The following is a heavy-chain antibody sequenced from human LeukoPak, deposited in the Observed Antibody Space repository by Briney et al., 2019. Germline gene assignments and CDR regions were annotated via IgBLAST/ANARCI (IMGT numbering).Heavy chain of an antibody. CDR2: INHSGST. D-gene: IGHD6-6*01. CDR1: GGSFSGYY. J-gene: IGHJ4*02. V-gene: IGHV4-34*01. CDR3: ARGSSSLGVIDY. Sequence: SETLSLTCAVYGGSFSGYYWSWIRQPPGKGLEWIGEINHSGSTNYNPSFKSRVTISVDTSKNQFSLKLSSVTAADTAVYYCARGSSSLGVIDYWGQGTLVTVSS.